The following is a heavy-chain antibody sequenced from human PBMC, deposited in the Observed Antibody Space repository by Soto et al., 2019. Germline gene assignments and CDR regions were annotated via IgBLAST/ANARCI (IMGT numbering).Heavy chain of an antibody. CDR1: GFTFSSYG. CDR2: ISYDGSNK. Sequence: QVQLVESGGGVVQPGRSLRLSCAASGFTFSSYGMHWVRQAPGKGLEWVAVISYDGSNKYYADSVKGRFTISRDNSKNTLXXQXNXMSAEDTSAYYCAKLPGSVEVATIFGDHHYYSGVDVWGQGTKVTVS. D-gene: IGHD3-3*01. V-gene: IGHV3-30*18. CDR3: AKLPGSVEVATIFGDHHYYSGVDV. J-gene: IGHJ6*02.